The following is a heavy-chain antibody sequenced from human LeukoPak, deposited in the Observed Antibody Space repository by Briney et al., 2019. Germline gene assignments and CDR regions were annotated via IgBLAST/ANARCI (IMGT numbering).Heavy chain of an antibody. V-gene: IGHV3-9*01. J-gene: IGHJ6*04. D-gene: IGHD3-10*02. CDR3: AELGITMIGGV. CDR1: GFTFDDYA. Sequence: GGSLRLSCAASGFTFDDYAMHWVRQAPGKGLEWVSGINWNSNRISYADSVKGRFTISRDNAKNSLYLQMNSLRAEDTAVYYCAELGITMIGGVWGKGTTVTISS. CDR2: INWNSNRI.